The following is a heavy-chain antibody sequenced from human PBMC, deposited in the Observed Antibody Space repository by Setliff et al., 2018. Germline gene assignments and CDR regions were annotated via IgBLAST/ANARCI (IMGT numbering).Heavy chain of an antibody. CDR3: ARQPEGGYYDSSGYYGMAPYYFDY. CDR1: GFTFSRYW. J-gene: IGHJ4*02. D-gene: IGHD3-22*01. CDR2: IKQDGSEK. Sequence: GGSLRLSCAASGFTFSRYWMSWVRQAPGKGLEWVANIKQDGSEKYYVDSVKGRFTISRDNAKNSLYLQMNSLRADDTAVYYCARQPEGGYYDSSGYYGMAPYYFDYWGQGTLVTV. V-gene: IGHV3-7*03.